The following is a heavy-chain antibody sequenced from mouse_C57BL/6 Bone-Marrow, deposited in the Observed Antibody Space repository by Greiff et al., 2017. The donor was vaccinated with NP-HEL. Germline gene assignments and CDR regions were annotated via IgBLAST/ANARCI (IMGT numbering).Heavy chain of an antibody. CDR1: GFSLTSYG. V-gene: IGHV2-5*01. CDR2: IWSGGGT. J-gene: IGHJ4*01. CDR3: ARMDY. Sequence: VQLQQSGPGLVQPSQSLYITCTVSGFSLTSYGVHWVRQSPGKGLEWLGVIWSGGGTDYNEAFMSRLSITKDNSKSQVFFKMISLQADDTAIYYCARMDYWGQGTSVTVSS.